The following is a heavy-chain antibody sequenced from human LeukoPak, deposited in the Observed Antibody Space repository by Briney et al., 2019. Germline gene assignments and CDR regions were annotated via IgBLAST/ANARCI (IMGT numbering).Heavy chain of an antibody. Sequence: HPGGSLRLSCAASGFTFSSYVMHWVRQAPGKGLEWVAVISHDGSNKSCADSVKGRFTISRDNSKNTPYLQMNSLRAEDTAVFYCARDLGYCSGGTCYPGHFGYWGQGTLVTVSS. D-gene: IGHD2-15*01. V-gene: IGHV3-30*04. J-gene: IGHJ4*02. CDR1: GFTFSSYV. CDR2: ISHDGSNK. CDR3: ARDLGYCSGGTCYPGHFGY.